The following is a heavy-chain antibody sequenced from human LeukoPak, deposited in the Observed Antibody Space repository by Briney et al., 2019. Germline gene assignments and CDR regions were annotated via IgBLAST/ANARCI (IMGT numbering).Heavy chain of an antibody. V-gene: IGHV4-59*12. CDR1: GGSISSYY. Sequence: PSETLSLTCTVSGGSISSYYWSWIRQPPGKGLEWIGYIYYSGSTSYNPSLKSRVTISVDTSKNQFSLKLSSVTAADTAVYYCARTAAAGEDYWGQGTLVTVSS. J-gene: IGHJ4*02. D-gene: IGHD6-13*01. CDR2: IYYSGST. CDR3: ARTAAAGEDY.